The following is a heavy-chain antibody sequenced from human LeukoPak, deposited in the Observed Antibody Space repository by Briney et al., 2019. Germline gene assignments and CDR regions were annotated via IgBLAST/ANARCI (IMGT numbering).Heavy chain of an antibody. D-gene: IGHD1-14*01. Sequence: GGSLRLSCAASGFTFRTYSMNWVRQAPGKGLEWVSTISSHSIYIYYADSVKGRFTISRDNAKNLLYLQMDSLRADDTAVYYCARDSGPADPEAIDIWGQGTMVTVSS. CDR2: ISSHSIYI. CDR3: ARDSGPADPEAIDI. J-gene: IGHJ3*02. CDR1: GFTFRTYS. V-gene: IGHV3-21*01.